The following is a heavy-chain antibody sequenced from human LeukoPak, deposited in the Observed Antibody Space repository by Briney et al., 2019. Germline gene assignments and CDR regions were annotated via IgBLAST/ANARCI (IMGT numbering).Heavy chain of an antibody. D-gene: IGHD6-13*01. CDR2: INHSGST. Sequence: RPSETLSLTCTVSGGSISSSNYYWGWIRQSPGKGLEWIGEINHSGSTNYNPSLKSRVTISVDTSKNQFSLKLSSVTAADTAVYYCARGVAAAGTSYEPPRVNWFDPWGQGTLVTVSS. V-gene: IGHV4-39*07. CDR1: GGSISSSNYY. CDR3: ARGVAAAGTSYEPPRVNWFDP. J-gene: IGHJ5*02.